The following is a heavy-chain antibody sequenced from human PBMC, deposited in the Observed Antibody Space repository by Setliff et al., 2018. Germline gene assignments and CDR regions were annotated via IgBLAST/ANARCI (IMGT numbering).Heavy chain of an antibody. J-gene: IGHJ6*03. CDR3: ARMSGFQYMDV. Sequence: PSETLSLTCTVSGDPMSSRRYYWAWIRQPAGKGLEWIGQIYTSWSTNYNPSLKGRVTISLDTSNNQFSLSLSSVTAADTAVYYCARMSGFQYMDVWGKGTTVTVSS. CDR1: GDPMSSRRYY. CDR2: IYTSWST. V-gene: IGHV4-61*09. D-gene: IGHD3-3*01.